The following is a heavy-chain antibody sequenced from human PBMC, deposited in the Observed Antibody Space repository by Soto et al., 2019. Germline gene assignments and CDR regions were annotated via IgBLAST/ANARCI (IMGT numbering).Heavy chain of an antibody. Sequence: SETLSLTCAVYGGSFSGYYWSWIRQPPGKGLEWIGEINHSGSTNYNPSLKSRVTISVDTSKNQFSLKLSSVTAADTAVYYCARTIPAAIPNWFDPWGQGTLVTVSS. CDR1: GGSFSGYY. J-gene: IGHJ5*02. V-gene: IGHV4-34*01. CDR3: ARTIPAAIPNWFDP. CDR2: INHSGST. D-gene: IGHD2-2*01.